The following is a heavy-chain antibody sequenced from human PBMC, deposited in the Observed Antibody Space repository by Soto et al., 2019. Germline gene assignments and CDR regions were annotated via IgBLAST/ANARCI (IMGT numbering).Heavy chain of an antibody. J-gene: IGHJ5*02. D-gene: IGHD3-10*02. CDR1: GGSFSDTY. Sequence: QVHLQQWGAGLLKPSETLSLTCAVYGGSFSDTYWNWFRQPPGKGLEWIGEINHNTNTIYNPSLTTRVTISVDTPKNHFSLKLTSVTASDTAVYYCARGVRVFRGSFAPWGQGTWVTASS. V-gene: IGHV4-34*01. CDR2: INHNTNT. CDR3: ARGVRVFRGSFAP.